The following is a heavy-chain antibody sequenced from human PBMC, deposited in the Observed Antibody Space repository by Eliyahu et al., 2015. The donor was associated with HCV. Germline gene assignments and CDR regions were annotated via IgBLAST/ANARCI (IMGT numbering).Heavy chain of an antibody. V-gene: IGHV4-39*01. J-gene: IGHJ4*02. CDR1: GGSISSSXYY. CDR2: IYYSGST. Sequence: QLQLQESGPGLVKPSETLSXXCTVXGGSISSSXYYWGWIRQPPGKGLEWIGSIYYSGSTYYNPSLKSRVTISVDTSKNQFSLKLSSVTAADTAVYYCARQAPHDTAMPLGGFDYWGQGTLVTVSS. D-gene: IGHD5-18*01. CDR3: ARQAPHDTAMPLGGFDY.